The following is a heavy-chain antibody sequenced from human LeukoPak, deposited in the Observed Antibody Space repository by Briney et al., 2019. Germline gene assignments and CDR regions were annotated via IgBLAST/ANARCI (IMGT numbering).Heavy chain of an antibody. CDR1: VLTFSSCG. D-gene: IGHD2-15*01. V-gene: IGHV3-30*18. CDR3: GKGLPGSVRRYYFEY. Sequence: GGSLRLSYAASVLTFSSCGMHWVSQAPGKGLEWVALISYDGGDQFYEDSVKGRFTISRDNSKNTLYLQMNSVRAEDTAVYYCGKGLPGSVRRYYFEYWGQGTLVTVSS. J-gene: IGHJ4*02. CDR2: ISYDGGDQ.